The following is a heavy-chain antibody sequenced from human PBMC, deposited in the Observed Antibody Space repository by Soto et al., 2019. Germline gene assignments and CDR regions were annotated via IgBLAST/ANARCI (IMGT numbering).Heavy chain of an antibody. J-gene: IGHJ6*02. D-gene: IGHD6-13*01. V-gene: IGHV3-15*07. CDR1: GFTFSNAW. CDR2: IKSKTDGGTT. Sequence: GGSLRLSCAASGFTFSNAWMNWVRQAPGKGLEWVGRIKSKTDGGTTDYAAPVKGRFTISRDDSKNSLYLQMNSLKTEDTAVYYCTTAAAGMGWYYYYGMDVWGQGTTVTVSS. CDR3: TTAAAGMGWYYYYGMDV.